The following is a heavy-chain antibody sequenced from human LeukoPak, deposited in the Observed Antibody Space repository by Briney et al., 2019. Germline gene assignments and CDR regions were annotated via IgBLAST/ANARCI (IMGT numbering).Heavy chain of an antibody. D-gene: IGHD3-22*01. J-gene: IGHJ4*02. CDR2: IYYSGST. Sequence: SETLSLTCTVSGGSISSSSYYWGWIRQPPGKGLEWIGSIYYSGSTYYNPSLKSRVTISVGTSNNQFSLKLSSVTAADTAVYYCARVFDYDSSEVKRYFDYWGQGTLVTVSS. V-gene: IGHV4-39*07. CDR3: ARVFDYDSSEVKRYFDY. CDR1: GGSISSSSYY.